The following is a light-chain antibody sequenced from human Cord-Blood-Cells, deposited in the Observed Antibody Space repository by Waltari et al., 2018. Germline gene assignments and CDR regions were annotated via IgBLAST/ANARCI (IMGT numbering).Light chain of an antibody. V-gene: IGLV1-40*01. Sequence: LTQPPSVSGAPGQRVTISCTGSSSNIGAGYDVHWYQQLPGTAPKLLIYGNSNRPSGVPDRFSGSKSGTSASLAITGLQAEDEADYYCQSYDSSLSGYVFGTGTKVTVL. CDR2: GNS. CDR3: QSYDSSLSGYV. CDR1: SSNIGAGYD. J-gene: IGLJ1*01.